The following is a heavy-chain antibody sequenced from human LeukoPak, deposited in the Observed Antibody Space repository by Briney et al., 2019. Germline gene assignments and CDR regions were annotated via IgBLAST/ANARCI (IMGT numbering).Heavy chain of an antibody. CDR2: IYWDDDK. D-gene: IGHD2-21*02. V-gene: IGHV2-5*02. CDR3: AHSEEVTAIRRFDY. CDR1: GFSLNTSGVG. Sequence: SGPTLVKPTQTLTLTCTFSGFSLNTSGVGVGWISQPPGKALEWLALIYWDDDKRYSPSLKSRLTITKDTSKNQVVLTLTNMDPVDTATYYCAHSEEVTAIRRFDYWGQGSLVTVSS. J-gene: IGHJ4*02.